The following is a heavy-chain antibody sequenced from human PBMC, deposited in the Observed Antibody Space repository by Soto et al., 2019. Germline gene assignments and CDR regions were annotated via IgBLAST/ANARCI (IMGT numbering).Heavy chain of an antibody. CDR3: VRQGIVGATTPLDY. CDR2: ISYDGNNQ. Sequence: GGSLRLSCAASGFTFSSYAMFWVRQAPGKGLEWVALISYDGNNQYSADSVKGRFTISRDNSKDTLYLQMNSLRAEDTAVYYCVRQGIVGATTPLDYWGQGTRVTVSS. J-gene: IGHJ4*02. D-gene: IGHD1-26*01. CDR1: GFTFSSYA. V-gene: IGHV3-30-3*01.